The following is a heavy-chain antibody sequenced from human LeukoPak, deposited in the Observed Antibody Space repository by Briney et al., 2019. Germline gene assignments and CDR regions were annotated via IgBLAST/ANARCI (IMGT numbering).Heavy chain of an antibody. J-gene: IGHJ4*02. Sequence: GGSLRLSCAASGFTFSSYWMHWVRQAPGKGLVWVSRINSDGSSTSYADSVKGRFTISRDDAKNTLYLQMNSLRAEDTAVYYCARDYSSGEGAFDYWGQGTLVTVSS. CDR1: GFTFSSYW. CDR2: INSDGSST. D-gene: IGHD3-22*01. V-gene: IGHV3-74*01. CDR3: ARDYSSGEGAFDY.